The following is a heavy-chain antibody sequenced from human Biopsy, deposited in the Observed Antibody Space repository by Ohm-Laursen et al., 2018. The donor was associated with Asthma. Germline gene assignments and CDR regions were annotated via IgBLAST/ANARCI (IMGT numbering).Heavy chain of an antibody. J-gene: IGHJ4*02. Sequence: TLSLTWIVSGDAMSTSGSYWGWIRQPPGKGLEWIGYIYYTGTTNYNPSLKSRVSISVDTSKNQFSLKLTSVTAADTAVYYCARDFGGWYYFDNWGQGSLVTVSS. CDR1: GDAMSTSGSY. V-gene: IGHV4-61*08. CDR2: IYYTGTT. CDR3: ARDFGGWYYFDN. D-gene: IGHD3-3*01.